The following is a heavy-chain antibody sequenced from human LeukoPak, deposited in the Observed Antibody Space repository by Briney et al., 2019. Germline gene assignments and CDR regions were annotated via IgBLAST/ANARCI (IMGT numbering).Heavy chain of an antibody. CDR1: GGSVSSGSYY. CDR2: IYYSGST. CDR3: RGLYGSSGYYPHDY. J-gene: IGHJ4*02. Sequence: SETLSLTCTVSGGSVSSGSYYWSWIRQPPGKGLEWIGSIYYSGSTYYNPSLKSRVTISVDTSKNQFSLKLSSVTAADTAVYYCRGLYGSSGYYPHDYWGQGTLVTVSS. V-gene: IGHV4-39*01. D-gene: IGHD3-22*01.